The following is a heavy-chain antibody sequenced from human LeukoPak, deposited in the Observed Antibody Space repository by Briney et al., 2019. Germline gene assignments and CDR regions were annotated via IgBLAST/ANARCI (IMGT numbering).Heavy chain of an antibody. CDR2: IWYDGSNK. J-gene: IGHJ4*02. D-gene: IGHD6-19*01. V-gene: IGHV3-33*06. Sequence: PGRSLRLSCAASGFTFRSYGMHWVRQAPGKGLEWVAVIWYDGSNKYYADSVKGRFTISRDNSKNTLYLQMNSLRAEDTAVYYCAKDRGIAVAGIYDYWGQGTLVIVSS. CDR3: AKDRGIAVAGIYDY. CDR1: GFTFRSYG.